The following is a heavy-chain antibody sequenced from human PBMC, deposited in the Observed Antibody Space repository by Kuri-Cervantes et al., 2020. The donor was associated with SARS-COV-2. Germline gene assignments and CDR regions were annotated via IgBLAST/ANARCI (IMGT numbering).Heavy chain of an antibody. J-gene: IGHJ5*02. CDR3: ARISRTGGYYGSGSPNWFDP. Sequence: GSLRLSCVVSGGSISSSGYYWGWIRQPPGKGLEWIGTIYYSGSTNYNPSLKSRVTISVDTSKNQFSLRLGSVTAADTAVFYCARISRTGGYYGSGSPNWFDPWGQGTLVTVSS. CDR2: IYYSGST. D-gene: IGHD3-10*01. CDR1: GGSISSSGYY. V-gene: IGHV4-39*01.